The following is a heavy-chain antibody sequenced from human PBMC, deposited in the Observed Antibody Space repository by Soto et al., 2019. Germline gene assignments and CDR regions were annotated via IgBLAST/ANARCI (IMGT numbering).Heavy chain of an antibody. D-gene: IGHD3-9*01. Sequence: SETLSLTCAVYGGSFSGYYWSWIRQPPGKGLEWIGEINHSGSTNYNPSLKSRVTISVDTSKNQFSLKLSSVTAADTAVYYCARLSYYDILTGRGTYYYYGMDVWGQGTTVTVSS. V-gene: IGHV4-34*01. CDR3: ARLSYYDILTGRGTYYYYGMDV. CDR2: INHSGST. J-gene: IGHJ6*02. CDR1: GGSFSGYY.